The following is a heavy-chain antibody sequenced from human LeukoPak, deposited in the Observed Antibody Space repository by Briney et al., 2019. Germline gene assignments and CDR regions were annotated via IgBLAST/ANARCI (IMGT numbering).Heavy chain of an antibody. Sequence: PGGSLRLSCAASGFTFSDYCMSWIRQAPGKGLEWVSYISSSGSTIYYADSVKGRFTISRDNAKNSLYLQMNSLRAEDTAVYYCARTYYDFWSGYHHFDYWGQGTLVTVSS. CDR2: ISSSGSTI. V-gene: IGHV3-11*04. J-gene: IGHJ4*02. CDR3: ARTYYDFWSGYHHFDY. CDR1: GFTFSDYC. D-gene: IGHD3-3*01.